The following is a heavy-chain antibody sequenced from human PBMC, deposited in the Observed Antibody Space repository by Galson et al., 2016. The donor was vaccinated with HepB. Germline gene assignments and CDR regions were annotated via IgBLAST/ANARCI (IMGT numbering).Heavy chain of an antibody. V-gene: IGHV1-18*01. J-gene: IGHJ3*02. CDR2: ISAYNGNT. CDR1: GYTFSSYV. CDR3: ARGLTAVAVGRAFDI. D-gene: IGHD6-19*01. Sequence: SVKVSCKASGYTFSSYVISWVRQAPGQGLEWMGWISAYNGNTNYAQKLQGRVTMTTDTSTSTAYMELRSLRSDDTAVYYCARGLTAVAVGRAFDIWGQGTLVTVSS.